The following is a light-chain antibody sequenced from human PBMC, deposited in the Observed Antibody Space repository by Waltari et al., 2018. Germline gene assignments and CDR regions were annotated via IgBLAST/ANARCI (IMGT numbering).Light chain of an antibody. CDR3: QQYNSYSWT. J-gene: IGKJ1*01. CDR2: KAS. Sequence: EIQMTQSPSTLSASVGDRVTTLCRASQSISSWLAWDQQKPGKAPKLLIYKASSLESGVPSRFSGSGSGTEFTLTISSLQPDDFATYYCQQYNSYSWTFGQGTKVEIK. CDR1: QSISSW. V-gene: IGKV1-5*03.